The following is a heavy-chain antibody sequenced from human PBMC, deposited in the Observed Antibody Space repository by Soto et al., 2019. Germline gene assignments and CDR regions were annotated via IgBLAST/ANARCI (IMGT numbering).Heavy chain of an antibody. CDR2: IDWDDDK. CDR3: ARGVRFLEWFGMDV. V-gene: IGHV2-70*01. CDR1: GFSLSTSGMC. J-gene: IGHJ6*02. D-gene: IGHD3-3*01. Sequence: SGPTLVNPTQTLTLTCTFSGFSLSTSGMCVSWIRQPPGKALEWLALIDWDDDKYYSTSPKTRLTISKDTSKNQVVLTMTNMDPVDTATYYCARGVRFLEWFGMDVWGQGTTVTVSS.